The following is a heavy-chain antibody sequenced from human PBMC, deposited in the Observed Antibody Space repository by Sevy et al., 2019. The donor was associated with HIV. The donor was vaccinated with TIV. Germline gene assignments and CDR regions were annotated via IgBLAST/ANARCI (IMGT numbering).Heavy chain of an antibody. CDR3: VKGPNDYDNSGWAGLEV. CDR2: ISYDGNLK. CDR1: GFTFNFYG. J-gene: IGHJ6*02. D-gene: IGHD3-22*01. V-gene: IGHV3-30*18. Sequence: GGCLRLSCVASGFTFNFYGMHWVRQAPGKGLEWVALISYDGNLKYYADSAKGRFTISRDNSKNTLYLQMNSLRPEDPAVYCCVKGPNDYDNSGWAGLEVWGQGTTVPVSS.